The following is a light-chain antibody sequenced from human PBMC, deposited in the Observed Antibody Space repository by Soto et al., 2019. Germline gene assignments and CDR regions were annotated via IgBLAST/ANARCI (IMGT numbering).Light chain of an antibody. Sequence: EIVMTQSPATLSVSPGERATLSCRASQSISNLLAWYQQKPGQAPRLLIYGASNRATGIPDRFSGSGSGTDFTLTISRLEPEDFAVYYCQQFSSYPLTFGGGTKVDIK. V-gene: IGKV3D-15*01. J-gene: IGKJ4*01. CDR2: GAS. CDR1: QSISNL. CDR3: QQFSSYPLT.